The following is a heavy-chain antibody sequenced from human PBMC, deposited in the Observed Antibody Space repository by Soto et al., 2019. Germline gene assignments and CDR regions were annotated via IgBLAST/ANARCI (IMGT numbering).Heavy chain of an antibody. J-gene: IGHJ4*02. CDR3: GRWYSSSWFAKEFDY. CDR2: INHSGST. V-gene: IGHV4-34*01. D-gene: IGHD6-13*01. CDR1: GGSFSGYY. Sequence: QVQLQQWGAGLLKPSETLSLTCAVYGGSFSGYYWSWIRQPPGKGLEWIGEINHSGSTNYNPSLKGRVTRSVDTSKNQFSLKRSSVTGADTAVYYWGRWYSSSWFAKEFDYWGQGTLVTVSS.